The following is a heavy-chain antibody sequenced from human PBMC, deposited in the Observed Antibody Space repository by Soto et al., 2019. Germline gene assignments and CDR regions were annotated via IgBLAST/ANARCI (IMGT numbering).Heavy chain of an antibody. Sequence: HPGGSLRLSCTGSGFTLGDYAMSWSRQAPGKGLEWVGVIRSKAYGGTTESAASVKGRFTISRDDSRSIAYLQMNSLQSEDTGVYYCTRYTSTSRYSYFGMDVWGHGTTVTVYS. CDR3: TRYTSTSRYSYFGMDV. J-gene: IGHJ6*02. V-gene: IGHV3-49*03. CDR2: IRSKAYGGTT. CDR1: GFTLGDYA. D-gene: IGHD2-2*01.